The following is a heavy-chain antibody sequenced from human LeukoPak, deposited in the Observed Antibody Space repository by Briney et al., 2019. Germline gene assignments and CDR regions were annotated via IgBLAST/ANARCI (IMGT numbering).Heavy chain of an antibody. CDR3: AGVREYCSGGSCRRYWFDP. CDR1: GYTFTGYY. CDR2: INPNSGGT. V-gene: IGHV1-2*06. J-gene: IGHJ5*02. D-gene: IGHD2-15*01. Sequence: ASVKVSCKASGYTFTGYYMHWVRQAPGQGLEWMGRINPNSGGTNYAQKFRGRVTMTRDTSISTAYMELSRLRSDDTAVYYCAGVREYCSGGSCRRYWFDPWGQGTLVTVSS.